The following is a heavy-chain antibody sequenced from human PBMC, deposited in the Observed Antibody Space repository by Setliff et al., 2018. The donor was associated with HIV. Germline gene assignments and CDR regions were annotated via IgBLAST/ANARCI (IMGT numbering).Heavy chain of an antibody. CDR1: GYSISSGYY. V-gene: IGHV4-38-2*01. J-gene: IGHJ4*02. D-gene: IGHD3-10*01. CDR3: ARHAGLLWFGELWRGGEYYFDS. Sequence: SETLSLTCAVSGYSISSGYYWGWIRQPPGKGLEWIGSIYHSGSTYYNPSLNSRVTMSVDTSKNQFSLKLSSVTAADTAVYHCARHAGLLWFGELWRGGEYYFDSWGQGTLVTVSS. CDR2: IYHSGST.